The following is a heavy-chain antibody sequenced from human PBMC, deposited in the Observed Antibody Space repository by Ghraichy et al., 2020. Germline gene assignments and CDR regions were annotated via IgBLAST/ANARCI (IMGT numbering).Heavy chain of an antibody. D-gene: IGHD3-10*01. CDR2: IYSGGST. J-gene: IGHJ4*02. Sequence: GGSLRLSCAASGFTVSSNYMSWVRQAPGKGLEWVSVIYSGGSTYYADSVKGRFTISRDNSKNTLYLQMNSLRAEDTAVYYCARAQSLLPMVRGPNKLYYFDYWGQGTLVTVSS. CDR1: GFTVSSNY. CDR3: ARAQSLLPMVRGPNKLYYFDY. V-gene: IGHV3-53*01.